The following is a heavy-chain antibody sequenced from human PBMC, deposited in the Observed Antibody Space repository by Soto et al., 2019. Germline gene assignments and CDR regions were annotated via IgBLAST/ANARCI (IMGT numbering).Heavy chain of an antibody. V-gene: IGHV3-33*01. CDR3: ARGGSRLHLGQGYDAFDI. J-gene: IGHJ3*02. CDR1: GFTFSSYG. CDR2: IWYDGSNK. D-gene: IGHD3-16*01. Sequence: GGSLRLSCTASGFTFSSYGMHWVRQAPGKGLEWVAVIWYDGSNKYYADSVKGRFTISRDNSKNTLYLQMNSLRAEDTAVYYCARGGSRLHLGQGYDAFDIWGQGTMVTVSS.